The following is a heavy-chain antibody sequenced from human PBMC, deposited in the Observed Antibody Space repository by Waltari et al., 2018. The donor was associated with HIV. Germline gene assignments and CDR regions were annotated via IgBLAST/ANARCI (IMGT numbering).Heavy chain of an antibody. V-gene: IGHV4-34*01. Sequence: QVQLQQWGAGLLKPSETLSLTCAVYGGSFSGYYWSWIRQPPGKGLEWIGEINHSGSTNYNPSLKSRVTISVDTSKNQFSLKLSSVTAADTAVYYCARGLRGNPRYKNRGFAYYFDYWGQGTLVTVSS. D-gene: IGHD3-10*01. CDR2: INHSGST. CDR1: GGSFSGYY. CDR3: ARGLRGNPRYKNRGFAYYFDY. J-gene: IGHJ4*02.